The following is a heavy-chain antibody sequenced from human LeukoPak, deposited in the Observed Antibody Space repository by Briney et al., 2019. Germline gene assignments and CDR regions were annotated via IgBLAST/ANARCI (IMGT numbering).Heavy chain of an antibody. CDR2: IYHTGST. D-gene: IGHD6-19*01. CDR1: SYSINSNYY. J-gene: IGHJ4*02. Sequence: SETLSLICSVSSYSINSNYYWGWIRQSPGKGLEWIGSIYHTGSTYYNPSLKSRVTISLDASNKQFSLRLSSVTATDTAVYYCARGSHPVTGTLGGYFDPWGQGTLVTVSS. CDR3: ARGSHPVTGTLGGYFDP. V-gene: IGHV4-38-2*02.